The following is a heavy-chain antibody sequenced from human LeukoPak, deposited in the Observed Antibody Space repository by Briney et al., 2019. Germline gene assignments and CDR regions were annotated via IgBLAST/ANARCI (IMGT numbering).Heavy chain of an antibody. CDR2: IWYDGSNK. CDR3: AKDYYNWNRESAFDI. J-gene: IGHJ3*02. V-gene: IGHV3-33*06. D-gene: IGHD1-20*01. CDR1: GFTFSSYG. Sequence: PGRSLRLSCAASGFTFSSYGMHWVRQAPGKGLEWVAVIWYDGSNKYYADSVKGRFTISRDNSKNTLYLQMNSLRAEDTAVYYCAKDYYNWNRESAFDIWAKGQWSPSLQ.